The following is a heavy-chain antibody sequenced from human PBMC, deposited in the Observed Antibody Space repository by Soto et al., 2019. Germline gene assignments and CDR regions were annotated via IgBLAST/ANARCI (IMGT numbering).Heavy chain of an antibody. CDR2: ISGTGAYI. D-gene: IGHD1-20*01. V-gene: IGHV3-21*06. CDR1: GFTYIAYT. J-gene: IGHJ5*02. Sequence: DVQLVESGGGLVKPGESLRLSCAASGFTYIAYTMHWVRQAPGKGLEWVSSISGTGAYIYYADSVKGRFTISRDNAKNSLFLQMNNLRAEDTAAYYCARDPARPKRYWFDPWGQGTLVTVSS. CDR3: ARDPARPKRYWFDP.